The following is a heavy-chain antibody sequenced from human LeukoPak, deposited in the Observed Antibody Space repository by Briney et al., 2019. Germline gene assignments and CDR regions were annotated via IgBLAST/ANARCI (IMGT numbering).Heavy chain of an antibody. V-gene: IGHV3-48*01. D-gene: IGHD2-15*01. CDR3: ARLSLGYCSGGSCYMYDY. J-gene: IGHJ4*02. CDR1: GFTFSSYA. CDR2: ISSSSSTI. Sequence: GGSLRLSCAASGFTFSSYAMHWVRQAPGKGLEWVSYISSSSSTIYYADSVKGRFTISRDNAKNSLYLQMNSLRAEDTAVYYCARLSLGYCSGGSCYMYDYWGQGTLVTVSS.